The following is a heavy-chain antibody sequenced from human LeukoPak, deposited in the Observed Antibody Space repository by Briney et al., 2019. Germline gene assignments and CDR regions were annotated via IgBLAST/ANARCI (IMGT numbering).Heavy chain of an antibody. CDR3: ARDLGDGMDV. CDR2: INHSGST. V-gene: IGHV4-34*01. J-gene: IGHJ6*02. Sequence: IPSETLSLTCAVYGGSFGGYYWSWIRQPPGKGLEWIGEINHSGSTNYNPSLKSRVTMSVDTSKNQFSLKLSSVTAADTAVYYCARDLGDGMDVWGQGTTVTVSS. CDR1: GGSFGGYY. D-gene: IGHD7-27*01.